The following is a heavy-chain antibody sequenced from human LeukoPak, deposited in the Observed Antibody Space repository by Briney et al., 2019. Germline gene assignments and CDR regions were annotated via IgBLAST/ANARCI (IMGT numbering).Heavy chain of an antibody. D-gene: IGHD3-3*01. J-gene: IGHJ4*02. CDR1: GGSFSGYC. V-gene: IGHV4-34*01. Sequence: PSETLSLTCAVYGGSFSGYCWSWIRQPPGKGLEWIGEINHSGSTNYNPSLKSRVTISVDTSKNQFSLKLSSVTAADTAVYYCARLGAGPTYYDFWSGYSSFYFDYWGQGTLVTVSS. CDR3: ARLGAGPTYYDFWSGYSSFYFDY. CDR2: INHSGST.